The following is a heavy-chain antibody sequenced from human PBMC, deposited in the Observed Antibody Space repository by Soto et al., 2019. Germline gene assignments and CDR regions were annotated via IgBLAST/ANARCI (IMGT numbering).Heavy chain of an antibody. Sequence: QIQLVQSGAEVKNPGASVKVSCKASGYTFKNYGIIWVRQAPGQGLEWVGWISGYNGNTKYVKKFQGRVTLTTETSTSTAYMELRSLRSDDTAVYYCARPFYGDHGIVDYWGQGTLVTVSS. CDR3: ARPFYGDHGIVDY. CDR1: GYTFKNYG. D-gene: IGHD4-17*01. J-gene: IGHJ4*02. V-gene: IGHV1-18*01. CDR2: ISGYNGNT.